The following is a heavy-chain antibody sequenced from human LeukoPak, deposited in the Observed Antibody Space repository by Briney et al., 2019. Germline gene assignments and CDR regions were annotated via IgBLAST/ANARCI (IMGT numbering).Heavy chain of an antibody. V-gene: IGHV3-9*01. Sequence: HPGGSLRLSCAASGFTFDDYAMHWVRQAPGKGLEWVSGISWNSGSIGYADSVKGRFTISRDNAKNSLRLQMDGLRAEDTALYYCARHCTSSSCYSFDYWGQGTLVTVSS. CDR2: ISWNSGSI. J-gene: IGHJ4*02. D-gene: IGHD2-2*01. CDR3: ARHCTSSSCYSFDY. CDR1: GFTFDDYA.